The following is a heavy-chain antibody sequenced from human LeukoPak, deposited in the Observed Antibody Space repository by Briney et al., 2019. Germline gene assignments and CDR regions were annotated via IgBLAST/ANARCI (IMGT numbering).Heavy chain of an antibody. J-gene: IGHJ4*02. CDR1: GFTFSSYA. V-gene: IGHV3-64D*06. D-gene: IGHD3-22*01. CDR3: ASFAFPYYYDSSGYYYVY. Sequence: GGSLSLSCSASGFTFSSYAMHWVRQAPGKGLEYVSAISSNGGSTYYADSVKGRFTISRDNSKNTLYLQMSSLRAEDTAVYYCASFAFPYYYDSSGYYYVYWGQGTLVTVSS. CDR2: ISSNGGST.